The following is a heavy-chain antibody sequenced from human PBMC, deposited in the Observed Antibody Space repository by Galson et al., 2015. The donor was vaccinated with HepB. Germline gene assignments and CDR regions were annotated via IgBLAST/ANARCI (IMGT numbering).Heavy chain of an antibody. Sequence: TLSLTCTVSGGSISSGSYYWSWIRQPAGKGLEWIGRIYTSGSTNYNPSLKSRVTMSVDTSKNQFSLKLSSVTAAGTAVYYCAREAPGWELHFRAFDIWGQGTMVTVSS. J-gene: IGHJ3*02. V-gene: IGHV4-61*02. D-gene: IGHD1-26*01. CDR3: AREAPGWELHFRAFDI. CDR2: IYTSGST. CDR1: GGSISSGSYY.